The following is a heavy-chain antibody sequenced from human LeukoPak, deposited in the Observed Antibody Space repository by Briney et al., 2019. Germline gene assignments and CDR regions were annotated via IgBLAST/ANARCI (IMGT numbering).Heavy chain of an antibody. CDR3: AKDLKVAMAHFDY. Sequence: GGSLRLSCAASGFTFSSYAMSWVRQAPGKGLEWVSAISGSGGSTYYADSMKGRFTISRDNSKNTLYLQMNSLRAEDTAVYYCAKDLKVAMAHFDYWGQGTLVTVSS. CDR2: ISGSGGST. J-gene: IGHJ4*02. CDR1: GFTFSSYA. V-gene: IGHV3-23*01. D-gene: IGHD5-12*01.